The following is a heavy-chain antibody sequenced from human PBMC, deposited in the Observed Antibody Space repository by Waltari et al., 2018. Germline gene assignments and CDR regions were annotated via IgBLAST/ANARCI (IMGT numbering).Heavy chain of an antibody. CDR2: ISTSSTTL. V-gene: IGHV3-48*01. CDR1: GFTFSNYN. J-gene: IGHJ4*02. CDR3: TSVRVAGGPL. D-gene: IGHD6-19*01. Sequence: EVQLVESGGGLVQPGGSLRLSCAASGFTFSNYNMHWVRQPPGKGLEWVSFISTSSTTLYYADSVRGRFTISRDNGKNSLYLQMNSLRVDDTAVYYCTSVRVAGGPLWGQGTRVTVSS.